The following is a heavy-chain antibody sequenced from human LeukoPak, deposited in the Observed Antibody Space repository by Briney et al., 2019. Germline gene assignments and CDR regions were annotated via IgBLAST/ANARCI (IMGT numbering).Heavy chain of an antibody. CDR1: GFTFDDYA. V-gene: IGHV3-9*01. CDR3: AKDASYYDSSGLIDY. D-gene: IGHD3-22*01. Sequence: PGGSLRLSCAASGFTFDDYAIHWVRQAPGKGLEWVSGISWNSGSIGYADSVKGRFTISRDNAKNSLYLQMNSLRAEDTALYYCAKDASYYDSSGLIDYWGQGTLVTVSS. CDR2: ISWNSGSI. J-gene: IGHJ4*02.